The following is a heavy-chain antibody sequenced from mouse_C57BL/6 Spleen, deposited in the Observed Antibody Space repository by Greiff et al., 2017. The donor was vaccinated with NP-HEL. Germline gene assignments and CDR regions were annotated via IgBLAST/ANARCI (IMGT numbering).Heavy chain of an antibody. V-gene: IGHV1-64*01. CDR3: ARSETQRHYFDY. Sequence: QVQLQQPGAELVKPGASVKLSCKASGYTFTSYWMHWVKQRPGQGLEWIGMIHPNSGSTNYNEKFKSKATLTVDKSSSTAYMQLSSLTSEDSAVYYCARSETQRHYFDYWGQGTTLTVSS. J-gene: IGHJ2*01. CDR2: IHPNSGST. CDR1: GYTFTSYW.